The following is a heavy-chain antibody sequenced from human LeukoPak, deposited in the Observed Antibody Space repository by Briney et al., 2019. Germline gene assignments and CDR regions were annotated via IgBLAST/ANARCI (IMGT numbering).Heavy chain of an antibody. J-gene: IGHJ5*02. V-gene: IGHV4-59*01. CDR2: FYYIGST. Sequence: SETLSLTCTVSGGSISGYYWSWIRQPPGKGLEWIGYFYYIGSTNYSPSLKSRVTISVDTSNNQFSLKLTSVTAADTAVYYCARLLELSWFDRWGQGTLVTVSS. CDR3: ARLLELSWFDR. D-gene: IGHD3-10*01. CDR1: GGSISGYY.